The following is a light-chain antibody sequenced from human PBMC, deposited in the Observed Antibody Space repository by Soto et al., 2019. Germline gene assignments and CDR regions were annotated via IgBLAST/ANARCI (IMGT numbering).Light chain of an antibody. CDR3: QQSYSVPR. CDR1: QSISNY. V-gene: IGKV1-39*01. J-gene: IGKJ1*01. Sequence: DIQMTQSPSSLSASVGDRVTITCRASQSISNYLNWYQQKSGKVPKLLIYAASSLQPGVPSRFSGTGTGTAFPLTITILPPEDSATYYCQQSYSVPRFGPGTRVDLK. CDR2: AAS.